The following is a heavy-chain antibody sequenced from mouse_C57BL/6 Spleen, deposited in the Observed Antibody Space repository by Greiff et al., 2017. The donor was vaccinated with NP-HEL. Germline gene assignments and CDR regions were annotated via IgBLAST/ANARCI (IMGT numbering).Heavy chain of an antibody. J-gene: IGHJ3*01. CDR3: ARSLTGRFAY. Sequence: QVHVKQSGAELVRPGSSVKLSCKASGYTFTSYWMHWVKQRPIQGLEWIGNIDPSDSETHYNQKFKDKATLTVDKSSSTAYMQLSSLTSEDSAVYYCARSLTGRFAYWGQGTLVTVSA. D-gene: IGHD4-1*01. CDR2: IDPSDSET. V-gene: IGHV1-52*01. CDR1: GYTFTSYW.